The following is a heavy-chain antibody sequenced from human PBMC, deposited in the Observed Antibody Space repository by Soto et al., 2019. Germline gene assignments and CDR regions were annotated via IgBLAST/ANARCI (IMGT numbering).Heavy chain of an antibody. Sequence: LRLSCAASGFISRSYWMHWVRQVPGKGLVWVSRINGDGRSTSYADSVKGRFTISRDNAKNTLYLQMNSLRADDTAVYYCARAQYLADDAFDIWGQGAMVTVSS. D-gene: IGHD2-2*01. CDR3: ARAQYLADDAFDI. J-gene: IGHJ3*02. CDR2: INGDGRST. V-gene: IGHV3-74*01. CDR1: GFISRSYW.